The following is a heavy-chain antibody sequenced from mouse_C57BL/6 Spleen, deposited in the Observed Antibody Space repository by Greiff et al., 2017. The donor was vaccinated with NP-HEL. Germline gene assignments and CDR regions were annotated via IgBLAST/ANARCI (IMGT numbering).Heavy chain of an antibody. J-gene: IGHJ2*01. V-gene: IGHV1-64*01. CDR3: AREGDGDFDY. CDR1: GYTFTSYW. CDR2: IHPNSGST. Sequence: VQLQQSGAELVKPGASVKLSCKASGYTFTSYWMHWVKQRPGQGLEWIGMIHPNSGSTNYNEKFKSKATLTVDKSSSTAYMQLSSLTSEDSAVYYCAREGDGDFDYWGQGTTLTVSS. D-gene: IGHD3-3*01.